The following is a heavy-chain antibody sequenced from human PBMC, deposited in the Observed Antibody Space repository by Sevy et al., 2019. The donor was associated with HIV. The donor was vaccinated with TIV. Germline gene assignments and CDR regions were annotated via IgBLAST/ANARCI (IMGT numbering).Heavy chain of an antibody. Sequence: GESLKISCKGSGYSFTSYWISWVRQMPGKGLEWMGRIDPSDSYTNYSPSFQGHVTISADKSISTAYLKWSSLKASDTAMYYCARGVLWFGELDAFDIWGQGTMVTVSS. CDR1: GYSFTSYW. V-gene: IGHV5-10-1*01. D-gene: IGHD3-10*01. J-gene: IGHJ3*02. CDR3: ARGVLWFGELDAFDI. CDR2: IDPSDSYT.